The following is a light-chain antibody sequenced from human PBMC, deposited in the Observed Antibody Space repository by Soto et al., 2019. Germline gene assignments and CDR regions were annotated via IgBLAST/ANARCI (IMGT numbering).Light chain of an antibody. V-gene: IGLV1-51*01. Sequence: QSVLTQPPSVSAAPGQKVTISCSGSSSNIGNNYVSWYQQLPGTAPKLLIYDNNKRPSGIPDRFSGSKSGTSGTLDITGLQTGDEADYYCATWDYSLTGDVFGRGTEVTVL. CDR2: DNN. CDR1: SSNIGNNY. J-gene: IGLJ2*01. CDR3: ATWDYSLTGDV.